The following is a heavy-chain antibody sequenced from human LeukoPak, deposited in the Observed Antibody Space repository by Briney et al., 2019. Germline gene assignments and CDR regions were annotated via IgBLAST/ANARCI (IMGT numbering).Heavy chain of an antibody. CDR2: INWNGGST. J-gene: IGHJ4*02. D-gene: IGHD3-22*01. Sequence: GGSLRLSCAASGFTFDDYGMSWVRQAPGKGLEWVSGINWNGGSTGYADSVKGRFTISRDNAKNSLYLQMNSLRAEDTALYYCARGIVYYYDSSGYYYFDYWGQGTLVTVYS. CDR1: GFTFDDYG. CDR3: ARGIVYYYDSSGYYYFDY. V-gene: IGHV3-20*04.